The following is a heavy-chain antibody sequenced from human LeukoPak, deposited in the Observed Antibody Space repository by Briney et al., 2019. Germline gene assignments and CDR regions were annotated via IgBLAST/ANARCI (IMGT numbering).Heavy chain of an antibody. CDR3: GYCSSTSCPYYYYYGMDV. J-gene: IGHJ6*02. CDR1: GGSISSGDYY. D-gene: IGHD2-2*01. V-gene: IGHV4-30-4*01. Sequence: PSETLSLTCTVSGGSISSGDYYWSWIRQSPGKGLEWIGYIYYSGSTNYNPSLKSRVTISVDTSKNQFSLKLSSVTAADTAVYYCGYCSSTSCPYYYYYGMDVWGQGTTVTVSS. CDR2: IYYSGST.